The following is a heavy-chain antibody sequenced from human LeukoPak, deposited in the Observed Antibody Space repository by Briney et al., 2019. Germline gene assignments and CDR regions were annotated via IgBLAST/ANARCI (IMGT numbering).Heavy chain of an antibody. CDR2: IYYSGST. V-gene: IGHV4-39*01. CDR3: ARVGTMTFDP. Sequence: PSETLSLTCTVSGGSISSSSYYWGWIRQPPGKGLEWIGSIYYSGSTYYNPYLKSRVTISVDTSKDQFSLKLSSVTAADTAVYYCARVGTMTFDPWGQGTLVTVSS. CDR1: GGSISSSSYY. J-gene: IGHJ5*02. D-gene: IGHD3-22*01.